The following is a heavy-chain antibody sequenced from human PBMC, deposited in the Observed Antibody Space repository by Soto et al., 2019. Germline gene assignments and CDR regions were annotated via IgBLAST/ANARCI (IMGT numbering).Heavy chain of an antibody. Sequence: SGTLSLTCTVSGGSISSSSYYWGWIRQPPGKGLEWIGSIYYSGSTYYNPSLKSRVTISVDTSKNQFSLKLSSVTAADTAVYYCARRRDFWREFDYWGQGTLVTVSS. CDR2: IYYSGST. D-gene: IGHD3-3*01. CDR1: GGSISSSSYY. J-gene: IGHJ4*02. CDR3: ARRRDFWREFDY. V-gene: IGHV4-39*01.